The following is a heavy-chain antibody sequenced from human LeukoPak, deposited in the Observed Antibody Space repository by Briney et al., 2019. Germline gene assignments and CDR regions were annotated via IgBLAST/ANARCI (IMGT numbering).Heavy chain of an antibody. CDR3: ARDLYSNSSRYYYYYMDV. J-gene: IGHJ6*03. CDR1: GFTFDDYG. Sequence: GGSLRLSCAASGFTFDDYGMSWVRQAPGKGLEWVSSISGSNSYIYYADSMKGRFTISRDNAKNSLYLQMNSLRAEDTAVYYCARDLYSNSSRYYYYYMDVWGKGTTVTVSS. CDR2: ISGSNSYI. D-gene: IGHD6-6*01. V-gene: IGHV3-21*01.